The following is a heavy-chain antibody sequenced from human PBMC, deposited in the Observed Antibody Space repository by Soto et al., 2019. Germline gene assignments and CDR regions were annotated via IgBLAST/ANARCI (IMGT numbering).Heavy chain of an antibody. D-gene: IGHD3-22*01. CDR2: IIPIFGTA. Sequence: SVKVSCKASGGTFSSYAISWVRQAPVQGLEWMGGIIPIFGTANYAQKFQGRVTITADGSTSTAYMELSRLRSEDTAVYYCARVPYYYDSSGYSLFDYWGQGTLVTVSS. CDR1: GGTFSSYA. J-gene: IGHJ4*02. CDR3: ARVPYYYDSSGYSLFDY. V-gene: IGHV1-69*01.